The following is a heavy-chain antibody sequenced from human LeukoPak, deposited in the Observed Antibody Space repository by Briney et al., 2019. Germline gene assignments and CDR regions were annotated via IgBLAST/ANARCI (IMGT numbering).Heavy chain of an antibody. D-gene: IGHD4-17*01. CDR1: GYTFTSYD. CDR3: ARSVDYGDPTHDY. Sequence: GASVKVSCKASGYTFTSYDINWVRQATGQGLEWMGWMNPNSGNTGYAQKFQGRVTMTRNTSISTAHMELSSLRSEDTAVYYCARSVDYGDPTHDYWGQGTLVTVSS. V-gene: IGHV1-8*01. J-gene: IGHJ4*02. CDR2: MNPNSGNT.